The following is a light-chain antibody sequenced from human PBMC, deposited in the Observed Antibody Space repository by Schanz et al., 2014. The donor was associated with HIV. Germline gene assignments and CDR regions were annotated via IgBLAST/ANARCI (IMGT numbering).Light chain of an antibody. CDR3: QQYNTWPRT. CDR1: KSVNNN. V-gene: IGKV3D-15*01. J-gene: IGKJ1*01. Sequence: EIVLTQSPGTLSLSPGEGATLSCRATKSVNNNYLAWYQQKPGQAPRLLIYGASTRATGIPARFSGSGSGTEFTLTISSLQSEDFAVYYCQQYNTWPRTFGQGTKVELK. CDR2: GAS.